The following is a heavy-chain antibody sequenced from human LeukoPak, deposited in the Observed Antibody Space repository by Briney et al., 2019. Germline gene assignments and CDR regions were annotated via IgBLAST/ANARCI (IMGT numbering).Heavy chain of an antibody. V-gene: IGHV3-11*01. Sequence: GGSLRLSCVASGFTFSDYYMSWIRQAPGKGLEWLSYINIAGSNTHYADSVMGRFTVSRDNAKKSLYLQTNNLRAEDTAVYYCATDGAGFDTWGQGVLVTVSS. J-gene: IGHJ5*02. CDR1: GFTFSDYY. CDR2: INIAGSNT. CDR3: ATDGAGFDT.